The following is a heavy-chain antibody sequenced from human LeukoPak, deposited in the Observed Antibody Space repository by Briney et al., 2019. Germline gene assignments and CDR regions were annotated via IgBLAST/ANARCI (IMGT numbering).Heavy chain of an antibody. CDR3: ARDFYDGFALDY. CDR1: GFTFTTYS. V-gene: IGHV3-21*03. CDR2: IFSSSTYI. J-gene: IGHJ4*02. D-gene: IGHD2/OR15-2a*01. Sequence: GGSLRLSCAASGFTFTTYSMNWVRQAPGKGLEWVSFIFSSSTYIYYTDSVKGRFTISRDNARNSLYLQMDNLRAEDTGVYYCARDFYDGFALDYWGQGTLVTVSS.